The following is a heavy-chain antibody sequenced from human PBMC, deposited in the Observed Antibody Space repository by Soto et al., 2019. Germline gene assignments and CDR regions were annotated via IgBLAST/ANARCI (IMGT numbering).Heavy chain of an antibody. CDR3: ADSWLPTSY. V-gene: IGHV3-74*01. Sequence: LRLSCVASGITLGSRAMSWVRQAPGKGLMWVSRISPDGRTTTYADSVKGRFTISRDNAKSTLYLQMNSLTVEDGAVYYCADSWLPTSYWGPGTLVTVSS. CDR2: ISPDGRTT. D-gene: IGHD3-10*01. CDR1: GITLGSRA. J-gene: IGHJ4*02.